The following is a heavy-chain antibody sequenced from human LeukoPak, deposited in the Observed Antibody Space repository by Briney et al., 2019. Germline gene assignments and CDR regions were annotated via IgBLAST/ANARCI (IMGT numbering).Heavy chain of an antibody. CDR2: INPSGGST. J-gene: IGHJ3*02. CDR1: GYTFTSYY. CDR3: ARDGYNRIGAFDI. Sequence: GASVKVSCKASGYTFTSYYMHWVRQAPGQGLEWMGIINPSGGSTSYAQEFQGRVTMTRDMSTSTVYMELSSLRSEDTAVYYCARDGYNRIGAFDIWGQGTMVTVSS. D-gene: IGHD5-24*01. V-gene: IGHV1-46*01.